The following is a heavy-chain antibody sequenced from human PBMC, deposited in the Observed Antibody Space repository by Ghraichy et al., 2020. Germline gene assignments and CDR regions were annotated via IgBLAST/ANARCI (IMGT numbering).Heavy chain of an antibody. CDR3: VRSERGGDYTRFDP. CDR1: GFTFNSYS. CDR2: ISSSTSYK. Sequence: GGSLRLSCAASGFTFNSYSMNWVRQAPGKGLEWVSSISSSTSYKYYAESLKGRFTISRDNAKNSLYLQMNSVRAEDTAVYYCVRSERGGDYTRFDPWGQGTLVTVSS. D-gene: IGHD4-17*01. J-gene: IGHJ5*02. V-gene: IGHV3-21*01.